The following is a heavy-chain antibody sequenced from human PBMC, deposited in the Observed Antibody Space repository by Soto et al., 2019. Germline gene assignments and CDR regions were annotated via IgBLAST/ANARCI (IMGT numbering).Heavy chain of an antibody. V-gene: IGHV3-30*18. CDR2: ISYDGSNK. J-gene: IGHJ4*02. CDR3: AKEESGSYYQAVDY. Sequence: QVQLVESGGGVVQPGRSLRLSCAASGFTFSSYGMHWVRQAPGKGLEWVAVISYDGSNKYYADSVKGRFTISRDNSKNTLYLQMNSLRAEDPAVNYCAKEESGSYYQAVDYWGQGTLVTVSS. CDR1: GFTFSSYG. D-gene: IGHD1-26*01.